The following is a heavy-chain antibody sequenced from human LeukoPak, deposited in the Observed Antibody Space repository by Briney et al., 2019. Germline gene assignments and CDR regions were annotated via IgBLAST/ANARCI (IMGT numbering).Heavy chain of an antibody. J-gene: IGHJ4*02. V-gene: IGHV3-21*05. Sequence: GGSLRLSCAASGFTFSSYGMSWVRQAPGKGLEWVSYISNSGSYTNYPDSVKGRFTISRDNAKNSLYLQMNSLRDEDTAVYYCARARGAGPGGHFDYWGQGTLVTVSS. CDR3: ARARGAGPGGHFDY. CDR2: ISNSGSYT. D-gene: IGHD6-19*01. CDR1: GFTFSSYG.